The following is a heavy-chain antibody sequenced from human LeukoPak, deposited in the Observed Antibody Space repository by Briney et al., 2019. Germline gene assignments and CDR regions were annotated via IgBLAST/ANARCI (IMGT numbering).Heavy chain of an antibody. V-gene: IGHV4-34*01. J-gene: IGHJ6*02. Sequence: SETLSLTCAVYGGSFSGYYWSWIRQPPGKGLEWIGEINHSGSTNYNPSLKSRVTISVDTSKNQFSLKLSSVTAADTAVYYCARGVRPITMVRGVKSDYYYGMDVWGQGTTVTVSS. CDR1: GGSFSGYY. CDR2: INHSGST. D-gene: IGHD3-10*01. CDR3: ARGVRPITMVRGVKSDYYYGMDV.